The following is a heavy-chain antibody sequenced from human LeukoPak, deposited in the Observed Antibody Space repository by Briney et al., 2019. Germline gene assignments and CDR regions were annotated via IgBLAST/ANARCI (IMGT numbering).Heavy chain of an antibody. Sequence: SETLSLTCSVSGGSISSSGYYWGWIRQPSGKGLEWIGSISYSGNTYYNPSLRSRVTISVDTSKNQFSLKVASVTAADTAVYYCAAYYHDISGYFGCGQGTLVTASS. CDR1: GGSISSSGYY. V-gene: IGHV4-39*01. J-gene: IGHJ4*02. CDR3: AAYYHDISGYFG. CDR2: ISYSGNT. D-gene: IGHD3-22*01.